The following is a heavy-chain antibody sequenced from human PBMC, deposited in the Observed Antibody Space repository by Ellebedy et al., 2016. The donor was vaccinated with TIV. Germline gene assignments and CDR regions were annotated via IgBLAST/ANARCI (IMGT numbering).Heavy chain of an antibody. Sequence: ASVKVSXKASGYTFTSYGISWVRQAPGQGLEWMGWISAYNGNTNYSQKLQGRVTMTTDTSTSTAYMELRSLRSDDTAVYYCAREGSGWYWFDPWGQGTLVTVSS. CDR3: AREGSGWYWFDP. V-gene: IGHV1-18*01. CDR1: GYTFTSYG. J-gene: IGHJ5*02. D-gene: IGHD6-19*01. CDR2: ISAYNGNT.